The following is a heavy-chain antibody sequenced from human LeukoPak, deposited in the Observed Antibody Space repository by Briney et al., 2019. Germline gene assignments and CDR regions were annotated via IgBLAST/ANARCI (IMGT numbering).Heavy chain of an antibody. D-gene: IGHD2-2*01. J-gene: IGHJ6*04. V-gene: IGHV3-21*06. Sequence: PGGSLRLSCAASGFTFSSYSMNWFRQAPGKGLEWVSSISSSSSYIYYADSVKGRFTISRDNAKNSVHLQMNSLRAEDTAVYYCATRLCSIAACRASSYKCMDDWGKGTTVTVSS. CDR3: ATRLCSIAACRASSYKCMDD. CDR2: ISSSSSYI. CDR1: GFTFSSYS.